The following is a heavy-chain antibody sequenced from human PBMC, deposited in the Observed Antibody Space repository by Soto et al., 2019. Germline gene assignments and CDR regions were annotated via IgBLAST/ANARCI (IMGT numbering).Heavy chain of an antibody. CDR2: IYYSGTT. CDR3: ARSQRGRTAFTFDY. Sequence: ETLSLTCAVSGDSVSNDNYYWSWIRQPPGKGLEWIGYIYYSGTTNYNSYLKSRLSLSVDMSKNQFSLKLASVTAADTAVYFCARSQRGRTAFTFDYWGQGALVTVSS. V-gene: IGHV4-61*01. D-gene: IGHD3-16*01. CDR1: GDSVSNDNYY. J-gene: IGHJ4*02.